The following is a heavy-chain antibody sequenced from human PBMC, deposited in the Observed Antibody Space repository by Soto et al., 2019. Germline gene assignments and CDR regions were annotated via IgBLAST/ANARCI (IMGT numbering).Heavy chain of an antibody. CDR3: ARVASGYGLDY. Sequence: LALTCTVSGGSISSGGYYWSWIRQHPGKGLEWIGYIYYSGSTYYNPSLKSRVTISVDTSKNQFSLKLSSVTAADTAVYYCARVASGYGLDYWGQGTLVTVSS. V-gene: IGHV4-31*03. CDR2: IYYSGST. J-gene: IGHJ4*02. D-gene: IGHD5-12*01. CDR1: GGSISSGGYY.